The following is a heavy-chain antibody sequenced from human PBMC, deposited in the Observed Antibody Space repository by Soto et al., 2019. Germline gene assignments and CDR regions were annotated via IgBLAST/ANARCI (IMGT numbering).Heavy chain of an antibody. CDR3: ARDRVVVTATPDAFEI. CDR2: INPSGGST. J-gene: IGHJ3*02. V-gene: IGHV1-46*01. CDR1: GYTFSSYY. Sequence: QVQLVQSGAEVKKPGASVKVSCKSSGYTFSSYYMHWVRQAPGQGLEWMGIINPSGGSTTYAQKFQGKATMTGHTSTNTVYLQLRSLSYDDTAVYYCARDRVVVTATPDAFEIWGPGTMVTGSS. D-gene: IGHD2-21*02.